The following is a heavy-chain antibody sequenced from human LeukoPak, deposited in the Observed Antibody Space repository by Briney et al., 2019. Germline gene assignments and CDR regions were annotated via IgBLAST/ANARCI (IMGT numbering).Heavy chain of an antibody. CDR3: ARERVSSGRSPDAFDI. V-gene: IGHV1-2*02. D-gene: IGHD6-19*01. Sequence: ASVKVSCKASGYTFTGYYMHWVRQAPGQGLEWMGWINPNSGGTNYAQKFQGRVTMTRDTSISTAYMELSRLRSDDTAVYYCARERVSSGRSPDAFDIWGQGTMVTVSS. J-gene: IGHJ3*02. CDR2: INPNSGGT. CDR1: GYTFTGYY.